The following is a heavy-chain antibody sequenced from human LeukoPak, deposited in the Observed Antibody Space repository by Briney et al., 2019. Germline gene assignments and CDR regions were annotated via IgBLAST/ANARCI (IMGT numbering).Heavy chain of an antibody. CDR2: IVGSAGST. CDR1: GFTFSSYV. CDR3: ARAGSYYTRYFDL. Sequence: GGSLRLSCAASGFTFSSYVMSWVRQAPGKGLEWVSDIVGSAGSTYYADSVKGRFTISRDNSKNTLYLQMNSLRAEDTAVYCCARAGSYYTRYFDLWGRGTLVTVSS. V-gene: IGHV3-23*01. D-gene: IGHD3-10*01. J-gene: IGHJ2*01.